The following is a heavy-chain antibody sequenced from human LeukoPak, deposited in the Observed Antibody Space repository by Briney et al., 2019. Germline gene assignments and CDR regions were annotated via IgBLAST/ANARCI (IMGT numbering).Heavy chain of an antibody. CDR2: IYSDGST. Sequence: GGSLRLSCAASGFTVSSKYMSWVRQAPGKGLEWVSIIYSDGSTYYADSVKGRFTISRDNSQNTVFLQMNSLRAEDTAIYYCAKTGTSWWYPAFDIWGQGTMVTVSS. V-gene: IGHV3-53*01. D-gene: IGHD2-15*01. CDR1: GFTVSSKY. CDR3: AKTGTSWWYPAFDI. J-gene: IGHJ3*02.